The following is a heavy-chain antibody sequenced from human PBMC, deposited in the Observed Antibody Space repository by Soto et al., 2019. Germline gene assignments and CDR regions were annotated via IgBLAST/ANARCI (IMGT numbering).Heavy chain of an antibody. CDR3: ARDLYSSGSPNWYFQH. CDR1: GFTFSSHS. J-gene: IGHJ1*01. CDR2: ISSSSSYI. Sequence: GGSLRLSCAASGFTFSSHSMNWVRQAPGKGLEWVSSISSSSSYIYYADSVKGRFTISRDNAKNSLYLQMNSLRAEDTAVYYCARDLYSSGSPNWYFQHWGQGTLVTVSS. V-gene: IGHV3-21*01. D-gene: IGHD6-19*01.